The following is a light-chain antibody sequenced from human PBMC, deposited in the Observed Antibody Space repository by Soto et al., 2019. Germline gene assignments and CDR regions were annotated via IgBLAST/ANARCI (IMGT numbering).Light chain of an antibody. V-gene: IGKV1-39*01. J-gene: IGKJ5*01. CDR3: QQSYSTRLT. CDR1: QGIGRY. CDR2: TAS. Sequence: DIQMTQSPSSLSASVGDRVTITCRARQGIGRYLNWYQQKPGKAPNLLIYTASSLQGGVPSRFSGSGSGTDFTLTISSLQPEDFATYHCQQSYSTRLTFGQGTRLEIK.